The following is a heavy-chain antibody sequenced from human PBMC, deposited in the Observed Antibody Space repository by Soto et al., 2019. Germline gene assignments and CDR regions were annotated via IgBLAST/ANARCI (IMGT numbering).Heavy chain of an antibody. V-gene: IGHV4-31*03. CDR1: GGSISSGGYY. D-gene: IGHD6-13*01. J-gene: IGHJ5*02. CDR3: ARVFSDSSSFFDP. Sequence: QVQLQESGPGLVKPSQTLSLTCTVSGGSISSGGYYWSWIRQHPGKGLEWIGYIYYSGTTSYNPSLNSRLXISVDTSKDQFSLKLSSVTAADTAVYYCARVFSDSSSFFDPWGQGTLVTVSS. CDR2: IYYSGTT.